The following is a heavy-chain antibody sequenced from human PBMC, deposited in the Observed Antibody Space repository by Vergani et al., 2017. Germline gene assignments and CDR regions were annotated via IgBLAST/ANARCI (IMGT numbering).Heavy chain of an antibody. CDR2: IWYDGSNK. J-gene: IGHJ3*01. CDR3: ARGYISGSDAFDL. V-gene: IGHV3-33*01. Sequence: QVQLVESGGGVVQPGRSLRLSCAASGFTFSSYGMHWVRQAPGKGLEWVAVIWYDGSNKYYADSVKGRFTISRDNSRDTLYLQMNSLRAEDTAVYYCARGYISGSDAFDLWGQGTMVTVSS. CDR1: GFTFSSYG. D-gene: IGHD6-19*01.